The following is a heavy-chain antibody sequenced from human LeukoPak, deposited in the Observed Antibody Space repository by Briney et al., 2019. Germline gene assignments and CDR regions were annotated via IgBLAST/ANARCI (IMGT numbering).Heavy chain of an antibody. CDR3: ARQAEHFDY. CDR1: GGSISSYY. V-gene: IGHV4-59*01. D-gene: IGHD2-21*01. CDR2: IYYSGST. Sequence: SETLSLTCTVSGGSISSYYWSWIRQPPGKGLEWIGYIYYSGSTNYNPSLKSPVTISVDTSKNQFSLKVSSVTAADTVVYYCARQAEHFDYWGQGTLVTVSS. J-gene: IGHJ4*02.